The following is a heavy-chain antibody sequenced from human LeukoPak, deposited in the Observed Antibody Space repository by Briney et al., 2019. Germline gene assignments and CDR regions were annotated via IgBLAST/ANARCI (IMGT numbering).Heavy chain of an antibody. CDR1: GGTFSDFA. CDR2: ILPVFGTP. D-gene: IGHD1-1*01. CDR3: ASADEHWTDGFQF. Sequence: AASVKVSCKASGGTFSDFALSWLRQVPGQGLEWMGGILPVFGTPSYAQRFEGRVTITTDESTTTGYIEISSLTSEDTAFYYCASADEHWTDGFQFWGQGTLVTVSS. V-gene: IGHV1-69*05. J-gene: IGHJ4*02.